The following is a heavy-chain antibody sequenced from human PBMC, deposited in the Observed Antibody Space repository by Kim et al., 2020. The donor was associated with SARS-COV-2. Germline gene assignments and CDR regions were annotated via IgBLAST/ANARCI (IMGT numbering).Heavy chain of an antibody. Sequence: GGSLRLSCAASGFTFSSYSMNWVRQAPGKGLEWVSSISSSSSYIYYADSVKGRFTLSRDNAKNSLYLQMNSLRSEDTAVYYCARDFYDYVWGSYRQTSPNDYWGQGTLVTVSS. V-gene: IGHV3-21*01. CDR2: ISSSSSYI. CDR3: ARDFYDYVWGSYRQTSPNDY. CDR1: GFTFSSYS. J-gene: IGHJ4*02. D-gene: IGHD3-16*02.